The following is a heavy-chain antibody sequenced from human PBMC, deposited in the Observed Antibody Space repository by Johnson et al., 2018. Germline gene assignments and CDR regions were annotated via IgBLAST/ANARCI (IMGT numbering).Heavy chain of an antibody. D-gene: IGHD6-19*01. Sequence: VQLVESGGGLVQPGGSLRLSCAASGFTFSSYSMNWVRQAPGKGLEWVSYISSSSSTIYYADSVKGRLTISRENAKNSLYLQMNSLRAEATAVYYCARVYWVVRRLVLPTMDVWGKGTTVTVSS. CDR1: GFTFSSYS. V-gene: IGHV3-48*01. CDR3: ARVYWVVRRLVLPTMDV. J-gene: IGHJ6*03. CDR2: ISSSSSTI.